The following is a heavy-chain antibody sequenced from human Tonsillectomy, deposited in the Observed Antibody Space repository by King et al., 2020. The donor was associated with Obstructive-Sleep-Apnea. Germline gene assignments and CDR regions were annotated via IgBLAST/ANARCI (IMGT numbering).Heavy chain of an antibody. CDR2: INPYSGGT. V-gene: IGHV1-2*04. CDR1: GYTFTGYY. CDR3: ARGRDYYDSSTYDYYFDY. D-gene: IGHD3-22*01. J-gene: IGHJ4*02. Sequence: QLVQSGAEVKKPGASVKVSCKASGYTFTGYYMHWVRQAPGQGLEWMGWINPYSGGTSLPQKFHGWVTMTRETSISTAPMELSRLRSDATAVYYCARGRDYYDSSTYDYYFDYWGQGTLVTVSS.